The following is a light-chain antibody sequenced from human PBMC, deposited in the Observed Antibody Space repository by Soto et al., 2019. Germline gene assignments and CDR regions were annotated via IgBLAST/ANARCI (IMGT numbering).Light chain of an antibody. CDR1: SSDVGGYNY. Sequence: QSALTQPASVSGSPGQSITISCTGTSSDVGGYNYVSWYQQHPGKAPKLMIYEVSNRPSGVSNRFSCSKSGNTASLTISGLQAEDEADYYCSSYTSSSSFVFGTGTKVTAL. J-gene: IGLJ1*01. CDR2: EVS. V-gene: IGLV2-14*01. CDR3: SSYTSSSSFV.